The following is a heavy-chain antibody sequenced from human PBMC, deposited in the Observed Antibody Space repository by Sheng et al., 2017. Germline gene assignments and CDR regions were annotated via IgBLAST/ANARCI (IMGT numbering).Heavy chain of an antibody. D-gene: IGHD4-4*01. V-gene: IGHV3-33*01. Sequence: QVKLVESGGGVVQPGRSLRLSCAASGFTFSTYGMHWVRQAPGKGLEWLALIWHDGSNEYYADSVRGRFTISRDNSKHTVDLVIDSLRPEDTAVYYCGRSDYGNLDYWGQGT. CDR3: GRSDYGNLDY. CDR1: GFTFSTYG. CDR2: IWHDGSNE. J-gene: IGHJ4*02.